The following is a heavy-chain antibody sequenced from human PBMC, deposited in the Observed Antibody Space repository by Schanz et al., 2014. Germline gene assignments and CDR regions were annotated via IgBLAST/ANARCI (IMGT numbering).Heavy chain of an antibody. CDR3: ARDRRNADLDY. CDR1: GFSFGTYA. D-gene: IGHD1-1*01. V-gene: IGHV3-23*01. CDR2: ISGTGGDDT. J-gene: IGHJ4*02. Sequence: EVHLLESGGGLVQPGGSLRLSCAASGFSFGTYAMSWVRQAPGKGLLWVSSISGTGGDDTYYADSVKGRFTISRDNSKNSLYLEMNSLRAEDTALYYCARDRRNADLDYWGQGTLVNVSS.